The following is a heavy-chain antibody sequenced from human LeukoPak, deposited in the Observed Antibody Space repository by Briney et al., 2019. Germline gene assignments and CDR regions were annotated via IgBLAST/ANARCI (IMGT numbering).Heavy chain of an antibody. Sequence: SETLSLTCAVYGGSFSGYYWSWIRQPPGKGLEWIGEINHSGSTNYNPSLKSRVTISVDTSKNQFSLKLSSVTAADTAVYYCVVVVGYSSEYDYWGKGTLVTVSS. J-gene: IGHJ4*02. CDR2: INHSGST. V-gene: IGHV4-34*01. CDR1: GGSFSGYY. CDR3: VVVVGYSSEYDY. D-gene: IGHD3-22*01.